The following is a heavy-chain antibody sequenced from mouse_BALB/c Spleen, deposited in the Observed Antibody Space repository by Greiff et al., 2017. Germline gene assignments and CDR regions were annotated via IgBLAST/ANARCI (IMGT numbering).Heavy chain of an antibody. V-gene: IGHV1-14*01. Sequence: EVQLQQSGPELVKPGASVKMSCKASGYTFTSYVMHWVKQKPGQGLEWIGYINPYNDGTKYNEKFKGKATLTSDKSSSTAYMELSSLTSEDSAVYYCARSYDGYLAWFAYWGQGTLVTVSA. CDR2: INPYNDGT. CDR3: ARSYDGYLAWFAY. J-gene: IGHJ3*01. D-gene: IGHD2-3*01. CDR1: GYTFTSYV.